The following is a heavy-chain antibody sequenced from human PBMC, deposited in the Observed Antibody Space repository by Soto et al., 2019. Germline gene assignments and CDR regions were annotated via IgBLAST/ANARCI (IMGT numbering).Heavy chain of an antibody. CDR3: ARHVPGWDSGYGVDYFDY. CDR2: IYYSGST. D-gene: IGHD5-12*01. V-gene: IGHV4-59*08. CDR1: GGSISSYY. J-gene: IGHJ4*02. Sequence: SETLSLTCTVSGGSISSYYWSWIRQPPGKGLEWIGYIYYSGSTNYNPSLKSRVTISVDTSKNQFSLKLSSVTAADTAVYYCARHVPGWDSGYGVDYFDYWGQGTLVTVSS.